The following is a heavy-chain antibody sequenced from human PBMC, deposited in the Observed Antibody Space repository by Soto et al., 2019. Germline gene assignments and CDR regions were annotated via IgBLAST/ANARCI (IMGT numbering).Heavy chain of an antibody. Sequence: ASVKVSCKASGYTFTGYYMHWVRQAPGQGLEWMGWINPNSGGTNYAQKFQGRVTMTRDTSISTAYMELSRLRSGDAAVYYCARGEVLPAASLDYWGQGTLVTVSS. D-gene: IGHD2-2*01. J-gene: IGHJ4*02. CDR2: INPNSGGT. CDR1: GYTFTGYY. CDR3: ARGEVLPAASLDY. V-gene: IGHV1-2*02.